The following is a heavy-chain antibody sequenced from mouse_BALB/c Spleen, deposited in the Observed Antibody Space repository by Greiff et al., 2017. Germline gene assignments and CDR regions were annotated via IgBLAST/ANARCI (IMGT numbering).Heavy chain of an antibody. CDR3: ARRGYFYAMDY. Sequence: DVMLVESGGGLVKPGGSLKLSCAASGFAFSSYDMSWVRQTPEKRLEWVAYISSGGGSTYYPDTVKGRFTISRDNAKNTLYLQMSSLKSEDTAMYYCARRGYFYAMDYWGQGTSVTVSS. CDR1: GFAFSSYD. J-gene: IGHJ4*01. CDR2: ISSGGGST. V-gene: IGHV5-12-1*01. D-gene: IGHD3-1*01.